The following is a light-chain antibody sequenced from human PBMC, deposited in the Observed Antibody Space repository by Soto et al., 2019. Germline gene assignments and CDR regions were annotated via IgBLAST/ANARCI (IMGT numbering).Light chain of an antibody. CDR3: LLYYGGQLGV. CDR2: STS. Sequence: QAVVTQEPSLTVSPGGTVTLTCASSTGAVTSGYYPNWFQQKPGQAPRALIYSTSNKYSWTPARFSGSLLGGKAALTLSGVKHEDEAEYYCLLYYGGQLGVFGGGTKLTVL. J-gene: IGLJ2*01. V-gene: IGLV7-43*01. CDR1: TGAVTSGYY.